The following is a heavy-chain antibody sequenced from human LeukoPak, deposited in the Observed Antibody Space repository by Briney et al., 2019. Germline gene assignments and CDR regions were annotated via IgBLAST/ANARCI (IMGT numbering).Heavy chain of an antibody. CDR3: ARDRNFGVFTKKGLDV. Sequence: PGGSLRLSCGASGFTFSSYWMSWVRQAPGKGLTWISYISSSGTTIYQRDSVKGRFTISRDNGKNSLYLQMNSLRAEDTAVYYCARDRNFGVFTKKGLDVWGQGTTVTVSS. V-gene: IGHV3-48*01. J-gene: IGHJ6*02. CDR2: ISSSGTTI. CDR1: GFTFSSYW. D-gene: IGHD3-3*01.